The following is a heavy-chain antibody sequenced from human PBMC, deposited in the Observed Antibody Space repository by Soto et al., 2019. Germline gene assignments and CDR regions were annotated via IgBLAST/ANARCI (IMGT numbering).Heavy chain of an antibody. J-gene: IGHJ4*02. CDR2: ITTSSSTT. Sequence: EVQLVESGGGLVQPGGSLRLSCAASGFTFGSYSMNWVRQAPGKGLEWVSYITTSSSTTYYADSVMGRFTISRDNAKNSVYLQMNSLRDEDTAVYYCARDGWLVSFGYWGQGTLVTVSS. CDR1: GFTFGSYS. V-gene: IGHV3-48*02. CDR3: ARDGWLVSFGY. D-gene: IGHD6-19*01.